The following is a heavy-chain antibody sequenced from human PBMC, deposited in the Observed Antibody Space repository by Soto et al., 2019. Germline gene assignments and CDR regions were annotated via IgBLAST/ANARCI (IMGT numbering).Heavy chain of an antibody. D-gene: IGHD2-21*02. CDR3: ARDRTVTANWYFDL. CDR1: GGTFSSYT. Sequence: QVQLVQSGAEVKKPGSSVKVSCKASGGTFSSYTISWVRQAPGQGLEWMGRIIPILGIANYAQKFQGRVTITAAKSTSTAYMELSSLRSEDTAVYYCARDRTVTANWYFDLWGRGTLVTVSS. J-gene: IGHJ2*01. CDR2: IIPILGIA. V-gene: IGHV1-69*08.